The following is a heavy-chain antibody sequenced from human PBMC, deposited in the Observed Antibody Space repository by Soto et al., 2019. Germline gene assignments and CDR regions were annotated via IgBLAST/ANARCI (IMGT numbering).Heavy chain of an antibody. CDR3: VGVGHFASTIIDY. CDR2: IYPTDSNT. V-gene: IGHV5-51*01. Sequence: PGESLKISCQGSGYSFTTNWIAWVRRMPGKGLEWTGIIYPTDSNTRYSPSFQGQVTISVDKSISTAYLQWSSLKASDTAIYYCVGVGHFASTIIDYWGQGTLVTVSS. J-gene: IGHJ4*02. CDR1: GYSFTTNW. D-gene: IGHD1-26*01.